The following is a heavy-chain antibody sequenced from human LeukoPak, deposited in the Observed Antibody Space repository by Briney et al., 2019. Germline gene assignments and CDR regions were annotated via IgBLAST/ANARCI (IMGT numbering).Heavy chain of an antibody. D-gene: IGHD3/OR15-3a*01. J-gene: IGHJ4*02. CDR3: AREGLSPY. V-gene: IGHV4-39*07. CDR2: IYYNGNT. CDR1: GGSISSTSYY. Sequence: SETLSLTCTVSGGSISSTSYYWGWIRQPPGKGLEWIGSIYYNGNTYYNPSLKSRVTISVDTSKNQFSLKLSSVTAADTAVYYCAREGLSPYWGQGTLVTVSS.